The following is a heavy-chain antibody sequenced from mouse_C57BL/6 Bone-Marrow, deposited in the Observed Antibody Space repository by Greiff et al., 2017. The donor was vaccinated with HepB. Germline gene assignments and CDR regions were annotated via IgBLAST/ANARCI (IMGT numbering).Heavy chain of an antibody. J-gene: IGHJ1*03. CDR3: ARSGTTVVADWYFDV. D-gene: IGHD1-1*01. CDR1: GYSFTDYN. CDR2: INPNYGTT. V-gene: IGHV1-39*01. Sequence: VQLKESGPELVKPGASVKISCKASGYSFTDYNMNWVKQSNGKSLEWIGVINPNYGTTSYNQKFKGKATLTVDQSSSTAYMQLNSLTSEDSAVYYCARSGTTVVADWYFDVWGTGTTVTVSS.